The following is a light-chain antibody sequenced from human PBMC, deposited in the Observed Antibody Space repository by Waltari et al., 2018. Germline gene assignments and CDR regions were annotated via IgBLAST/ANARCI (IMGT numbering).Light chain of an antibody. J-gene: IGKJ5*01. V-gene: IGKV4-1*01. CDR1: QTVMYFSNNKDY. CDR2: WAS. Sequence: DIVMTQSPDSLAVPLGERATITCKSSQTVMYFSNNKDYLAWYQQKPGQPPKLLIYWASTRESGVPDRFSGSGSATNFTLTINSLQAEDVAVYWCQQYITSPVTFGQGTRLEIK. CDR3: QQYITSPVT.